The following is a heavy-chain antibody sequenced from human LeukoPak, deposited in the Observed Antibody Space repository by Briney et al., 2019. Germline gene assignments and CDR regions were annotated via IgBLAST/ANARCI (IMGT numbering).Heavy chain of an antibody. D-gene: IGHD3-10*01. V-gene: IGHV3-30*03. CDR3: SRGDYYGSGSHRYYFDY. CDR2: ISYDGSNK. J-gene: IGHJ4*02. CDR1: GFTFSSYG. Sequence: GGSLRLSCAASGFTFSSYGMHWVRQAPGKGLEWVAVISYDGSNKYYADSVKGRFTISRDNSKNTLYLQMNSLRAEDTAVYYCSRGDYYGSGSHRYYFDYWGQGTLVTVSS.